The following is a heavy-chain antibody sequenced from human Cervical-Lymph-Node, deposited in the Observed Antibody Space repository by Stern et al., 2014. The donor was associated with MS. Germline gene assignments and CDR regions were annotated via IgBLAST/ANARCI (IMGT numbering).Heavy chain of an antibody. D-gene: IGHD2-15*01. CDR3: GRDTCRGGGCYFRY. V-gene: IGHV3-30-3*01. J-gene: IGHJ4*02. CDR1: GFIFSNYA. CDR2: VSNEGSKQ. Sequence: QVQLVQSGGGVVQPGRSLRLSCAASGFIFSNYAMHWVRQAPGNGLAWVAFVSNEGSKQFYADSVKGRFTISRDNANNTLYLQMNSLRPEDTAVYYCGRDTCRGGGCYFRYWGQGILITVSS.